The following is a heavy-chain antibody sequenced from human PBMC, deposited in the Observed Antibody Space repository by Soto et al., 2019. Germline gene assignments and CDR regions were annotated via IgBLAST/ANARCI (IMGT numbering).Heavy chain of an antibody. D-gene: IGHD2-2*01. CDR1: EYTFITFW. CDR2: IDPRDSYV. CDR3: ARLFCSTTTCDSWFDT. Sequence: SQQVSRTGVEYTFITFWSSRIIQMPGKGLEWMGRIDPRDSYVNYSPSLQGHVTISLDKSISTAYLQWGSLKASDTAMYYCARLFCSTTTCDSWFDTRGQRTLGTVSS. V-gene: IGHV5-10-1*01. J-gene: IGHJ5*02.